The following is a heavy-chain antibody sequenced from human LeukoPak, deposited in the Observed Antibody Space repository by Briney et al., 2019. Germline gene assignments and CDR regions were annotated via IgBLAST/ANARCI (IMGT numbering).Heavy chain of an antibody. J-gene: IGHJ5*02. Sequence: GGSLRLSCAASGFTFDDYAMHWVRQAPGKGLEWVSGISWNSGSIGYADSVKGRFTISRDNAKNSLYLQVNSLRAEDTALYYCAKAPRFYYDSSGYWNWFDPWGQGTLVTVSS. CDR2: ISWNSGSI. CDR1: GFTFDDYA. CDR3: AKAPRFYYDSSGYWNWFDP. V-gene: IGHV3-9*01. D-gene: IGHD3-22*01.